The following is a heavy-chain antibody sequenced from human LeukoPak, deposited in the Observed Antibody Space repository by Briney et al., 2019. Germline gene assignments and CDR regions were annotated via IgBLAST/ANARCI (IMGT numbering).Heavy chain of an antibody. J-gene: IGHJ3*02. CDR3: ARVHLGSGYDFWSGYYIGAFDI. CDR2: IIPIFGTA. D-gene: IGHD3-3*01. Sequence: SVKVSCKASGGTFSSYAISWVRQAPGQGLEWMGGIIPIFGTANYAQKFQGRVTITADESTSTAYMELSSLRSEDTAVYYCARVHLGSGYDFWSGYYIGAFDIWGQGTLVTVSS. V-gene: IGHV1-69*13. CDR1: GGTFSSYA.